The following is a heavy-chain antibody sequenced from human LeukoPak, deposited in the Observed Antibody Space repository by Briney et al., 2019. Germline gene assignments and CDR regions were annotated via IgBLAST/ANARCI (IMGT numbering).Heavy chain of an antibody. Sequence: GGSLRLSCAASGFTFSTYWMTWVRQAPGKGLEWVANIKQDGNEKYYVDSVKGRFTISRDNAKNSLYLQMNSLRVEDTAVYYCARARYCSSLSCYDDYWGQGTLVSVSS. J-gene: IGHJ4*02. V-gene: IGHV3-7*01. D-gene: IGHD2-2*01. CDR1: GFTFSTYW. CDR2: IKQDGNEK. CDR3: ARARYCSSLSCYDDY.